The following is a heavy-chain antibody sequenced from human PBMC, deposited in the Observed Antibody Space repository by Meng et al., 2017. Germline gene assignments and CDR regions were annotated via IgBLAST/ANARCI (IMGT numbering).Heavy chain of an antibody. CDR1: GFTFSSYG. Sequence: GGSLRLSCAASGFTFSSYGMHWVRQVPGKRLEWVGRIKSKPDGETIDYAAAVKGRFTISRDDSKNTVFLQMNSLKAEDSAVYYCTGHIDYWGKGTLVTVSS. V-gene: IGHV3-15*01. CDR2: IKSKPDGETI. J-gene: IGHJ4*02. CDR3: TGHIDY.